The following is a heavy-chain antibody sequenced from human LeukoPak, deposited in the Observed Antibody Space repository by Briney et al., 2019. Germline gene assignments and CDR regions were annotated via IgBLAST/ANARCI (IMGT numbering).Heavy chain of an antibody. CDR3: ARDSGYPFDY. CDR2: VSESSNYT. V-gene: IGHV3-21*01. Sequence: GGSLRLSCAASGFTFSSYSMNWVRQAPGKGLEWVSSVSESSNYTYYADSVKGRFTITRDNAKNSLYLQMNSLRAEDTAVYYCARDSGYPFDYWGQGTLVTVSS. CDR1: GFTFSSYS. J-gene: IGHJ4*02. D-gene: IGHD3-22*01.